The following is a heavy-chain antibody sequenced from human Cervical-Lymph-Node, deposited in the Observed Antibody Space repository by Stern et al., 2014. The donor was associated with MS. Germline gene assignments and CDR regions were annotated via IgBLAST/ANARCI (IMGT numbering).Heavy chain of an antibody. V-gene: IGHV1-2*02. D-gene: IGHD3-22*01. CDR3: AREATRIVVGIDY. Sequence: VQLEESGTKMQKPGASVKVSCKASGYTFTSFFIHWVRQVPGQGLGWMGRRNPNSDDTNYSQKFQDRVTMTRDTYIGTAYLELSRLTSADTAVYYCAREATRIVVGIDYWGQGTQVTVSS. J-gene: IGHJ4*02. CDR2: RNPNSDDT. CDR1: GYTFTSFF.